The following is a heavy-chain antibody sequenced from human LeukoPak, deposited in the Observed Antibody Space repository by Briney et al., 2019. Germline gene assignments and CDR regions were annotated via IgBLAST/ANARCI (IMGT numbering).Heavy chain of an antibody. J-gene: IGHJ4*02. V-gene: IGHV1-2*04. CDR2: INPNNGGT. CDR1: GYTFTGYY. D-gene: IGHD1-26*01. Sequence: ASVKVSCKASGYTFTGYYIHWVRQAPGQGLEWMGWINPNNGGTNYVQKFQGWVTMTRDTSISTAYMELSRLRSNDTAVYYCARDRHNGNYYLDYWGQGTLVTVSS. CDR3: ARDRHNGNYYLDY.